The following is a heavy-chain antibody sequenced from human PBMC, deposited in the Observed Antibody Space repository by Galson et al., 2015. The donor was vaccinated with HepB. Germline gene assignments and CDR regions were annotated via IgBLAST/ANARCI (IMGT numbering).Heavy chain of an antibody. J-gene: IGHJ3*02. D-gene: IGHD3-10*01. CDR1: GYTFTSYA. CDR2: INAGNGNT. CDR3: AEGFRITMVRGAYDAFDI. V-gene: IGHV1-3*01. Sequence: SVKVSCKASGYTFTSYAMHWVRQAPGQRLEWMGWINAGNGNTKYSQKFQGRVTITRDTSASTAYMELSSLRSEDTAVYYCAEGFRITMVRGAYDAFDIWGQGTMVTVSS.